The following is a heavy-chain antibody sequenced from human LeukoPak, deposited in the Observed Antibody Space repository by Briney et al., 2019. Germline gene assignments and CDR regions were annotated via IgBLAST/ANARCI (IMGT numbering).Heavy chain of an antibody. D-gene: IGHD3-22*01. CDR3: ARDRVYYYDSSGYYFDY. Sequence: GGSLRLSCAASGFTFSSYWMSWVRQAPGKGLEWVANIKQDGSEKYYVDSVKGRFTISRDNAKNSLYLQMNSLRAEDTAVYYCARDRVYYYDSSGYYFDYWGQGTLVTVSS. CDR1: GFTFSSYW. V-gene: IGHV3-7*01. CDR2: IKQDGSEK. J-gene: IGHJ4*02.